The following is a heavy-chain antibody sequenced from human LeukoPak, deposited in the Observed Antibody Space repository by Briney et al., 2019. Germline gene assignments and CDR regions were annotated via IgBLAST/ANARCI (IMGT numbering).Heavy chain of an antibody. CDR1: GGSISSGSYY. CDR3: ARGGLGYCSSTSCYGGDYFDY. J-gene: IGHJ4*02. D-gene: IGHD2-2*01. CDR2: IYTSGST. V-gene: IGHV4-61*02. Sequence: SETLSPTCTVSGGSISSGSYYWSWIRQPAGKGLEWIGRIYTSGSTNYNPSLKSRVTISVDTSKNQFSLKLSSVTAADTAVYYCARGGLGYCSSTSCYGGDYFDYWGQGTLVTVSS.